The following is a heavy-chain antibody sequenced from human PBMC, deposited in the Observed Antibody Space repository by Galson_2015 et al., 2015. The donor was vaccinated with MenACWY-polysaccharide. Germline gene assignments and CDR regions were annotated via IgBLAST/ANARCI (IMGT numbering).Heavy chain of an antibody. CDR1: GGSISSRNHF. CDR2: VYDSGSA. D-gene: IGHD3-10*01. J-gene: IGHJ4*02. Sequence: TLSLTCTVSGGSISSRNHFWSWIRQPAGKGLEWIGRVYDSGSADYNPSLKSPIAISIDTSRNQFSLQLFSVTAADTAMYYCARGARYNFGSGSYFDSWGQGALVTVSS. V-gene: IGHV4-61*02. CDR3: ARGARYNFGSGSYFDS.